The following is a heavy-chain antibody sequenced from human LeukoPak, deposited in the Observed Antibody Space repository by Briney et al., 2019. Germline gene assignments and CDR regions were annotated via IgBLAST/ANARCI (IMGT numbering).Heavy chain of an antibody. CDR3: ARGAITMIVVAMGD. V-gene: IGHV3-7*01. J-gene: IGHJ4*02. CDR2: IKQDGSEK. Sequence: GGSLRLSCAASGFTFSSHGMSWVRQAPGKGLEWVANIKQDGSEKYYVDSVKGRFTISRDNAKNSLYLQMNSLRAEDTAVYYCARGAITMIVVAMGDWGQGTLVTVSS. D-gene: IGHD3-22*01. CDR1: GFTFSSHG.